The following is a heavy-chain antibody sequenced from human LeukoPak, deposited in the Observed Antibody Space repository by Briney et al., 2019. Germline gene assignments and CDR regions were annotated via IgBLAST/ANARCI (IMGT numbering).Heavy chain of an antibody. V-gene: IGHV1-69*01. CDR3: ASLEGGYETRYYYDIDV. Sequence: ASVKVSCKASGGTFSSYAISWVRQAPGQGLEWMGGIIPIFGTANYAQKFQGRVTITADESTSTAYLGLSSMRSEDMAVYYCASLEGGYETRYYYDIDVWGKGTTVTVSS. CDR1: GGTFSSYA. D-gene: IGHD5-12*01. J-gene: IGHJ6*03. CDR2: IIPIFGTA.